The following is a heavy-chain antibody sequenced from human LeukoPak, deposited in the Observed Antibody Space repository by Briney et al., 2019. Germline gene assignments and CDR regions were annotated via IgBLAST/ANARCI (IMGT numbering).Heavy chain of an antibody. CDR2: IYYGQTI. V-gene: IGHV4-59*05. D-gene: IGHD3-16*01. CDR1: GGSISSYY. Sequence: SETLSLTCTVSGGSISSYYWSWIRQSPGKGLEWIGSIYYGQTIYYNPSLNSRVTISVVTSKNQFSLKLNSVTATDTAVYYCARHYGPWGQGTLVTVSS. CDR3: ARHYGP. J-gene: IGHJ4*02.